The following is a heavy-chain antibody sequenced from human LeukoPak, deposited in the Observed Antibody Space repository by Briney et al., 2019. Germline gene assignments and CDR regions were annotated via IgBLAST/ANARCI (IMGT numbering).Heavy chain of an antibody. J-gene: IGHJ4*02. D-gene: IGHD6-13*01. CDR1: GYTFTSYA. CDR2: INAGNGNT. CDR3: ARVSKYSSSWGVPAGFDY. V-gene: IGHV1-3*01. Sequence: GASVKVSCKASGYTFTSYAMHWVRQAPGQRLEWMGWINAGNGNTKYSQKFQGRVTITRDTSASTAYMELSSLRSEDTAVYYCARVSKYSSSWGVPAGFDYWGQGTLVTVSS.